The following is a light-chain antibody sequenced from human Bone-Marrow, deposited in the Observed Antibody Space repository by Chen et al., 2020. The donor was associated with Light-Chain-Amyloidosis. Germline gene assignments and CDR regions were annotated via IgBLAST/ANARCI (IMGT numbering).Light chain of an antibody. CDR3: QQYGSSPALT. CDR2: GAS. V-gene: IGKV3-20*01. J-gene: IGKJ4*01. Sequence: EIVLTQSPGTLSLSPGVRATLSCRASQSVSSSYLAWYQQKPGQAPRLLIYGASSRATGIPDRLSGSGSGTDFTLTISRLEPEDFAVYYCQQYGSSPALTFGGGTKVEIK. CDR1: QSVSSSY.